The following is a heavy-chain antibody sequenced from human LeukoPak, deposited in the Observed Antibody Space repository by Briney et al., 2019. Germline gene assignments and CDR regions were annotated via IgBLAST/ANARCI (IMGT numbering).Heavy chain of an antibody. D-gene: IGHD4-17*01. Sequence: GGSLRLSCAASGFTFSSYGMHWVGQAPGKGLEWVAVIWYDGSNKYYAGSVKGRFTISRDNSKNTLYLQMNSLRAEDTAVYYCARAQSYGDYPWYFDYWGQGTLVTVSS. J-gene: IGHJ4*02. CDR2: IWYDGSNK. V-gene: IGHV3-33*01. CDR1: GFTFSSYG. CDR3: ARAQSYGDYPWYFDY.